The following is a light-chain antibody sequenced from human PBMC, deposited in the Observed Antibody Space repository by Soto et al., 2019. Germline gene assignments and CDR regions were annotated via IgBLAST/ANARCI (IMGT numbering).Light chain of an antibody. J-gene: IGKJ4*01. CDR1: QSVTNSF. Sequence: LRQSPVTLSLSPGERATLSCRASQSVTNSFLTWYQQKRGQAPRLLIYGGSRRAAGIPDRFSGSGSGTDFTLTISRLEPEDFAVYYCQQYGSSPLTFGGGTKVDIK. CDR3: QQYGSSPLT. CDR2: GGS. V-gene: IGKV3-20*01.